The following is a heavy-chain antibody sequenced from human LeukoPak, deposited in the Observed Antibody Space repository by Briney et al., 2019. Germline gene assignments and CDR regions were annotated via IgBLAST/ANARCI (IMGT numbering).Heavy chain of an antibody. Sequence: GGSLRLSCEASGFTFDNYGMSWVRQAPGKGLEWVSGINWNGGSTGYADSVKGRFTISRDNAKNSLYLQMNSLRAEDTALYYCARIDTYYYDSSGYYSAFDFWGQGTIVTVSS. V-gene: IGHV3-20*04. CDR2: INWNGGST. J-gene: IGHJ3*01. CDR1: GFTFDNYG. D-gene: IGHD3-22*01. CDR3: ARIDTYYYDSSGYYSAFDF.